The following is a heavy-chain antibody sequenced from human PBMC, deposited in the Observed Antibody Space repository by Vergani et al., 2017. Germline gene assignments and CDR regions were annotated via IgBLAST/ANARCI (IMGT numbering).Heavy chain of an antibody. CDR3: ARSGVTMVRGVIIPPDDY. Sequence: QVQLVESGGGVVQPGRSLRLSCAASGFTFSSYAMHWVRQAPGKGLEWVAVISYDGSNKYYADSVKGRFTISRDNSKNTLYLQMNSLRAEDTAVYYWARSGVTMVRGVIIPPDDYWGQGTLVTVSS. CDR1: GFTFSSYA. D-gene: IGHD3-10*01. CDR2: ISYDGSNK. V-gene: IGHV3-30-3*01. J-gene: IGHJ4*02.